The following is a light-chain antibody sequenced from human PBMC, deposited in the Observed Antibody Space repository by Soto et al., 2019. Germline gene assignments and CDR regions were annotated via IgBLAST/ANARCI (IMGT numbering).Light chain of an antibody. CDR1: QSISSW. CDR3: HPYNSYPFT. J-gene: IGKJ3*01. Sequence: DIQMTQSPSTLSASVGDRVTITCRASQSISSWLAWYQQKPGKAPKLLIYKASSLESGVTSRFSGSGSGTEFTLTISSLQPDDFATYYCHPYNSYPFTFGPGTKVDIK. CDR2: KAS. V-gene: IGKV1-5*03.